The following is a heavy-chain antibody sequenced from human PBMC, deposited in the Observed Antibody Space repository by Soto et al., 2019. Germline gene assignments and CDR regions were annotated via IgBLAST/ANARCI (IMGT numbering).Heavy chain of an antibody. D-gene: IGHD2-2*01. Sequence: EVQLVESGGGLVQPGGSPRLSCVASGFTFSSYAMNWVRQAPGQGLEWVSYISTSGKTIYYADSVKGRFTISRDNSKNTLYLQMTSLRDADTAVYYCAKDPHYFTITSCHGEYGMAVWGEGTAVPVSS. CDR2: ISTSGKTI. V-gene: IGHV3-48*02. CDR1: GFTFSSYA. CDR3: AKDPHYFTITSCHGEYGMAV. J-gene: IGHJ6*04.